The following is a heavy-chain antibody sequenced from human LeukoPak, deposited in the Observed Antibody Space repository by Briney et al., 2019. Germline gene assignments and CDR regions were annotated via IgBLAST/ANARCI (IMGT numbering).Heavy chain of an antibody. Sequence: GESLKISCKGSGYSLTSYWIGWVRQMPGKGLEWMGIIYPGDSDTRYSPSFQGQVTISADKSISTAYLQWSSLKASDTAMYYCARQGYYGSGSYRKGDYWGQGTLVTVSS. V-gene: IGHV5-51*01. CDR1: GYSLTSYW. CDR3: ARQGYYGSGSYRKGDY. D-gene: IGHD3-10*01. J-gene: IGHJ4*02. CDR2: IYPGDSDT.